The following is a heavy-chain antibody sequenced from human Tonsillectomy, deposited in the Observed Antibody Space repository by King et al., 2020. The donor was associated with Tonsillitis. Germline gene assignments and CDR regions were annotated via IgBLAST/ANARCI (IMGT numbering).Heavy chain of an antibody. Sequence: VQLVESGGGLVKPGGSLRLSCAASGFTFSSCTMNWVRQAPGKGLEWVSSISSDSSYIYYADSVKGRFTISRDNAKKSLYLQMNSLRAEETAVYYCARDLKQLLSPYYFDYWGQGTLVTVSS. D-gene: IGHD6-13*01. CDR3: ARDLKQLLSPYYFDY. V-gene: IGHV3-21*01. CDR1: GFTFSSCT. J-gene: IGHJ4*02. CDR2: ISSDSSYI.